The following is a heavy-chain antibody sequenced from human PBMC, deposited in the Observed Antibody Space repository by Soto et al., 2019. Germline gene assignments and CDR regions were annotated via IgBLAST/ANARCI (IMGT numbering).Heavy chain of an antibody. V-gene: IGHV3-7*01. Sequence: GGSLRLSCAASGFTFSSYWMNWVRQAPGKGLEWVANINQDGNEDNLLDSVKGRFTISRDNAKNSLFLQINSLRFDEMDVYYCERTGDGHHAFLDYGGQGALVTVS. CDR1: GFTFSSYW. CDR2: INQDGNED. J-gene: IGHJ4*02. D-gene: IGHD1-1*01. CDR3: ERTGDGHHAFLDY.